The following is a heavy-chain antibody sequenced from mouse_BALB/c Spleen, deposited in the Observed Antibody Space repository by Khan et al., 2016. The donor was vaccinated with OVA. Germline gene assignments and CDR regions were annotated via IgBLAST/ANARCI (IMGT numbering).Heavy chain of an antibody. CDR1: GFSFSSYS. D-gene: IGHD1-1*01. CDR2: ISSGGSYT. CDR3: AGHRGYYGSSAYFDY. Sequence: EVELVESGGGLVRPGGSLKLSCAASGFSFSSYSMSWVRQTPEKRLEWVATISSGGSYTYYPDSVKGRFTISRDNAKNTLYLQVKSLRSEDTAMYYCAGHRGYYGSSAYFDYWGQGTTLTVSS. J-gene: IGHJ2*01. V-gene: IGHV5-9-3*01.